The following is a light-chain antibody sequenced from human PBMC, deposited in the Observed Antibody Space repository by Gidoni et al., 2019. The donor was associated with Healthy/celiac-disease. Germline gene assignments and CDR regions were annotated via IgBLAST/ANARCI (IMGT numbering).Light chain of an antibody. J-gene: IGLJ3*02. CDR1: SGSIASNY. V-gene: IGLV6-57*04. CDR2: DDN. Sequence: NFMLTQPHSVSESPGKTVTISCTRSSGSIASNYVQWYQPRPCSAPTTVIYDDNHRPSGVPDRFSGSIDSSSNSASLTISALKTENEADYYCQSYDSSNHWVFGGGTKLTVL. CDR3: QSYDSSNHWV.